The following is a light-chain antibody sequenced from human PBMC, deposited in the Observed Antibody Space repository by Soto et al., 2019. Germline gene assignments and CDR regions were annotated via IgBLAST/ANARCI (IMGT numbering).Light chain of an antibody. Sequence: EIVLTQSPGTLSLSPGERATLSCRASQSVSNSHLAWHQQKPGQAPRLLIFGVSSRAAGIPDRFSGSWSGTDFTLTISRLEPEDYAVYYCQQYDKSPLTFGGGTKVEIK. J-gene: IGKJ4*01. V-gene: IGKV3-20*01. CDR1: QSVSNSH. CDR2: GVS. CDR3: QQYDKSPLT.